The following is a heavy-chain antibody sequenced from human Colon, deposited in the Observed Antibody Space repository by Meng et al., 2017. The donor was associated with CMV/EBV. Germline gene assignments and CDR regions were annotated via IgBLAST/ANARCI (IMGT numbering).Heavy chain of an antibody. CDR2: MHSGGDA. J-gene: IGHJ4*02. V-gene: IGHV3-66*02. CDR3: ARGNLGMIAIPLDS. D-gene: IGHD2-21*01. Sequence: GESLKISCAASGLNVNVNYMTWVRQAPGKGLEWVSVMHSGGDAYYTDSVKGRFILSRDNSKNTVYLQMNNLTSEDTAVYYCARGNLGMIAIPLDSWDQGTLVTVSS. CDR1: GLNVNVNY.